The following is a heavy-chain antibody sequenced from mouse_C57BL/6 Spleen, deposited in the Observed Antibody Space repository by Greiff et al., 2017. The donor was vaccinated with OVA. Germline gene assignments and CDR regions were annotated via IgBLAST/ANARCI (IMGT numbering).Heavy chain of an antibody. CDR1: GYTFTSYW. CDR3: AREGYDYDWFAY. D-gene: IGHD2-4*01. Sequence: VQLQQSGTELVKPGASVKLSCKASGYTFTSYWMHWVKQRPGQGLEWIGNINTSNGGTNYNEQFKSKATLTVDKSSSTVYMQLSSLTSEDSAVYYCAREGYDYDWFAYWGQGTLVTVSA. CDR2: INTSNGGT. V-gene: IGHV1-53*01. J-gene: IGHJ3*01.